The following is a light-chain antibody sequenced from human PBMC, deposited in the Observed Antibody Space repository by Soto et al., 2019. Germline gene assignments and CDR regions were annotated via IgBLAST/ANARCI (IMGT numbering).Light chain of an antibody. J-gene: IGKJ1*01. CDR3: QQYGSSPT. CDR1: HDVSVS. V-gene: IGKV3-20*01. Sequence: EIVLTQSAYTLSLSPGEGATLSCRASHDVSVSLVWYRQRPGQSPRLLIHDASNRATGISARFSGSGSGTDFTLTISRLEPEDFAVYYCQQYGSSPTFGQGTKVDIK. CDR2: DAS.